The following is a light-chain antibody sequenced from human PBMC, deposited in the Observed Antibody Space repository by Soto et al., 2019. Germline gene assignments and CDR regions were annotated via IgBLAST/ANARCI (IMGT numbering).Light chain of an antibody. CDR3: QQRSNWPA. CDR1: QSVSSN. CDR2: DAS. J-gene: IGKJ5*01. V-gene: IGKV3-11*01. Sequence: EILMTQSPATLSVSPGERATLSCRASQSVSSNLAWYQQKPGQAPRLLIYDASKRATGIPPRFSGSGSTTDFTLTISSLEPEDFAVYYCQQRSNWPAFGQGTRLEIK.